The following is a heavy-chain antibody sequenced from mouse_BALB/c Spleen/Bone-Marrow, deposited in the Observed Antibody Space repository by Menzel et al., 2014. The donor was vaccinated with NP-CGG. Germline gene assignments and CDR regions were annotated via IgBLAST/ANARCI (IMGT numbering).Heavy chain of an antibody. CDR1: GYTFTNIW. J-gene: IGHJ2*01. Sequence: VKLQESGAELVKPGASVKLSCKASGYTFTNIWMHWVKLRPGQGFEWIGEINPSNGRTNYNEKFKRKATLTVDKSSSTAYMQLSSLTSEDSAVYYCTNYGYDWGRGTTLTVSS. V-gene: IGHV1S16*01. CDR3: TNYGYD. CDR2: INPSNGRT. D-gene: IGHD1-2*01.